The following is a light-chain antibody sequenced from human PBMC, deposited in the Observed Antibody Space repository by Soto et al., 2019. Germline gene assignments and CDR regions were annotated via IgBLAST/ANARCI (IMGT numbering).Light chain of an antibody. CDR2: GAS. CDR3: QQYGSSSLT. CDR1: QSVSSSY. Sequence: EIVLTQSPGTLSLSPGERVTLSCRASQSVSSSYLAWYQQKPGQAPRLLIYGASSRATGIPDRFSGSGSGTDFTLTISRLEPEDFAAYYCQQYGSSSLTFGPGT. J-gene: IGKJ3*01. V-gene: IGKV3-20*01.